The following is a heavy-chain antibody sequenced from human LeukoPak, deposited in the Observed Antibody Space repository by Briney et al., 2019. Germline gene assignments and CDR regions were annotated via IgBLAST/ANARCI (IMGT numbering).Heavy chain of an antibody. J-gene: IGHJ4*02. CDR1: GFTFYSYV. V-gene: IGHV3-30-3*01. Sequence: GGSLRLSCAASGFTFYSYVMSWVRQAPGKGLEWVAVISYDGSNKYYADSVKGRFTISRDNSKNTLYLQMNSLRAEDTAVYYCARPLNYGSFDYWGQGTLVTVSS. CDR2: ISYDGSNK. CDR3: ARPLNYGSFDY. D-gene: IGHD4-17*01.